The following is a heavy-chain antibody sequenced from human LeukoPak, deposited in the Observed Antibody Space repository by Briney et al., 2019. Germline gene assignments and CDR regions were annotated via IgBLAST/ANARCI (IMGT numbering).Heavy chain of an antibody. J-gene: IGHJ4*02. V-gene: IGHV3-7*01. CDR1: GFTFSSYW. D-gene: IGHD3-22*01. CDR3: ARAYYYDSSGYPVFDY. CDR2: IKQDGSEK. Sequence: PGGSLRLSCAASGFTFSSYWMSWVRQAPGKGLEWVANIKQDGSEKYYVDSVKGRFTISRDNAKNSLYLQMNSLRTEDTAVYYCARAYYYDSSGYPVFDYWGQGTLVTVSS.